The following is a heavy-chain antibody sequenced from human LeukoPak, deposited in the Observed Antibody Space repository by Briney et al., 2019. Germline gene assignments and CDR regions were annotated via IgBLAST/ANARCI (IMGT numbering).Heavy chain of an antibody. J-gene: IGHJ4*02. D-gene: IGHD3-22*01. CDR2: IKQDGREK. CDR3: ARTTYYYDSSGYYTGSHYFDY. Sequence: GGSLTLSCAASGFTFSSYWMSWVRQAPGKGLEWVANIKQDGREKYYVDSVKGRFTISRDNAKNSLYLQMNRLRAEDTAVYYCARTTYYYDSSGYYTGSHYFDYWGPGTLVTVSS. CDR1: GFTFSSYW. V-gene: IGHV3-7*03.